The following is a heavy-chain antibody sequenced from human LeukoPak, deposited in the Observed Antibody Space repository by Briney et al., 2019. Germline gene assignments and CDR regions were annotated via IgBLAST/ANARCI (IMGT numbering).Heavy chain of an antibody. CDR1: GFTFSSYS. Sequence: PGGSLRLSCAASGFTFSSYSMNWVRQAPGKGLDGVSSISSSSRYIYYADSVKGRFTISRDNAKNSLYLQMNSLRAEDTAVYYCARAVAGTMVIDYWGQGTLVTVSS. D-gene: IGHD6-19*01. CDR3: ARAVAGTMVIDY. V-gene: IGHV3-21*01. J-gene: IGHJ4*02. CDR2: ISSSSRYI.